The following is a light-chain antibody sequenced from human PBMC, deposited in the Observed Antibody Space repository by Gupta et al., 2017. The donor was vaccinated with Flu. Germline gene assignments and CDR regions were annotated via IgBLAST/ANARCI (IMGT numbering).Light chain of an antibody. CDR3: SSYTSSSTVV. CDR1: SCDVGGYNY. Sequence: QSALTQPASVSGSPGQSITISCTGTSCDVGGYNYVSWYQQHPGKAPKLMLYEVSKRPAGVSNRFSGSKSGNTASLTISGLQAEDEADYYCSSYTSSSTVVFGGGTKLTVL. CDR2: EVS. V-gene: IGLV2-14*01. J-gene: IGLJ2*01.